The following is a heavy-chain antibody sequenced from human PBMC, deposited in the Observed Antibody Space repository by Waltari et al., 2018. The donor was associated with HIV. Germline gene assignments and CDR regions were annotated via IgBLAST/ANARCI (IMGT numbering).Heavy chain of an antibody. V-gene: IGHV3-15*01. CDR2: IKTKTDGGTT. Sequence: EVQLVESGGGLIKPGGSLRLSCAASGFNFSYAWMSWVRQAPGKGLGWVGRIKTKTDGGTTDYAVPVKGRFTISRDDAKNTLYLQRNNLKTEDTAVYYCATDRRGAFDIWGQGTMVTVSS. J-gene: IGHJ3*02. CDR1: GFNFSYAW. CDR3: ATDRRGAFDI.